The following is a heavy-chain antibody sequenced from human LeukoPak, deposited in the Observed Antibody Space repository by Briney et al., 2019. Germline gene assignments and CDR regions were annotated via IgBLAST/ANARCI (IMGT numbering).Heavy chain of an antibody. Sequence: SGGSLRLSCSASGFTFSSYAIHWVRQAPGKGLEYVSAISSNGGSTYYADSVKGRFTISRDNSKNTLYLQMSSLRAEDTAVYYCVKDRMLRRNWFDPWGQGTLVTVSS. V-gene: IGHV3-64D*06. CDR1: GFTFSSYA. CDR3: VKDRMLRRNWFDP. J-gene: IGHJ5*02. D-gene: IGHD3-16*01. CDR2: ISSNGGST.